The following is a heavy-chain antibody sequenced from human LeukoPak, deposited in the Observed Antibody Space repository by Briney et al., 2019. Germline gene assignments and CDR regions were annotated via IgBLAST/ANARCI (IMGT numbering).Heavy chain of an antibody. V-gene: IGHV3-30*18. J-gene: IGHJ4*02. CDR3: AKDPENEYYYDSSGPMDL. Sequence: HAGGSLRLSCAASGFTFSSYGMHWVRQAPGKGLEWVAVISYDGSNKYYADSVKGRFTISRDNSKNTLYLQMNSLRAEDTAVYYCAKDPENEYYYDSSGPMDLWGQGTLVTVSS. D-gene: IGHD3-22*01. CDR1: GFTFSSYG. CDR2: ISYDGSNK.